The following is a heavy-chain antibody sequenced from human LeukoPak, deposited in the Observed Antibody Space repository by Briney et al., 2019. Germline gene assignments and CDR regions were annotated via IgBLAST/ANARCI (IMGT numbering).Heavy chain of an antibody. J-gene: IGHJ6*03. CDR3: AKDPGFGAGYYMQV. D-gene: IGHD4/OR15-4a*01. V-gene: IGHV3-23*01. CDR1: GFTFSTYA. Sequence: PGGSLRLSCAGSGFTFSTYALSWVRQIPGKGMEWVSSLSATGEKTYYADSVKGRFTISRDNSKNSLFLQLNTLRAEDTAIYYCAKDPGFGAGYYMQVWGKGTTVTVSS. CDR2: LSATGEKT.